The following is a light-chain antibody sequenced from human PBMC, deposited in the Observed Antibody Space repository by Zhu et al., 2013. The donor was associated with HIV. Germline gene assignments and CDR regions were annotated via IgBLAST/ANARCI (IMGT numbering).Light chain of an antibody. CDR1: QSVGDW. CDR3: QQYGSSPPII. CDR2: AAS. J-gene: IGKJ5*01. Sequence: QMTQSPSTLSASVGDRVTITCRASQSVGDWVAWYQQRPGKAPNVLIYAASSLISGVPSRFSGSGSETEFTLTVNSLQAEDFAVYYCQQYGSSPPIIFGQGTRLEIK. V-gene: IGKV1-5*01.